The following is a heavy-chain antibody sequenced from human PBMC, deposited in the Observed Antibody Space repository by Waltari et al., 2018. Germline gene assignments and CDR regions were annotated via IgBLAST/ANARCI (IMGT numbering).Heavy chain of an antibody. CDR1: GFFFKTFG. CDR3: ARSRRGDYYDPSSH. CDR2: ISMSGNII. D-gene: IGHD3-16*01. J-gene: IGHJ4*02. Sequence: EVSLVESGGKVVKPGGSLRRSCATSGFFFKTFGLNWFRLAPGKGLEWVATISMSGNIIFYGQSVEGRFTISRDNAKKSVFLQMNSLRADDTAIYYCARSRRGDYYDPSSHWGQGTLVTVSS. V-gene: IGHV3-21*01.